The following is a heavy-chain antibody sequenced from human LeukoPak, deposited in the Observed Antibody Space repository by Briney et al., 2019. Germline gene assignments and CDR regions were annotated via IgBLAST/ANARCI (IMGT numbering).Heavy chain of an antibody. J-gene: IGHJ1*01. D-gene: IGHD3-22*01. CDR1: GGTFSSYA. CDR2: IIPIFGTA. CDR3: ARVPLHDRNDYYYPH. Sequence: ASVKVSCKASGGTFSSYAISWMRQAPGQGLEWMGGIIPIFGTANYAQKFQGRVTITRDTSASTAYMELSSLRSEDTAVYYCARVPLHDRNDYYYPHWGQGTVVTVSP. V-gene: IGHV1-69*05.